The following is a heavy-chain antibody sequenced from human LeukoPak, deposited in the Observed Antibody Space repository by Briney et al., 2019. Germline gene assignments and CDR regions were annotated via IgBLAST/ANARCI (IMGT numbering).Heavy chain of an antibody. CDR1: GYTFTSYD. V-gene: IGHV1-8*01. Sequence: GASVKVSCKASGYTFTSYDIHWVRQATGQGLEWMGWMNPNSGNTGYAQKFQGRVTMTRNTSISTAYMELSSLRSEDTAVYYCARSLTNTGYSSSWYSLYYYYYYMDVWGKGTTVTVSS. D-gene: IGHD6-13*01. CDR3: ARSLTNTGYSSSWYSLYYYYYYMDV. CDR2: MNPNSGNT. J-gene: IGHJ6*03.